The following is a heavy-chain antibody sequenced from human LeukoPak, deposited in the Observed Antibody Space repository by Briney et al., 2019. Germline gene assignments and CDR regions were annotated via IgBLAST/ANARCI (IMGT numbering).Heavy chain of an antibody. Sequence: SETLSLTCTVSSGSISSGSYYWSWIRQPAGKGLEWIGRIYTSGSTNYNPSLKSRVTISVDTSKNQFSLKLSSVTAADTAVYYCARESFIGGNDYWGQGTLVTVSS. D-gene: IGHD3-10*01. V-gene: IGHV4-61*02. CDR1: SGSISSGSYY. CDR2: IYTSGST. CDR3: ARESFIGGNDY. J-gene: IGHJ4*02.